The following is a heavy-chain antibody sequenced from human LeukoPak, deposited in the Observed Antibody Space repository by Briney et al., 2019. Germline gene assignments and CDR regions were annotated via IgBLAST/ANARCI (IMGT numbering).Heavy chain of an antibody. J-gene: IGHJ6*02. CDR1: GYTLTELS. D-gene: IGHD2-2*01. V-gene: IGHV1-24*01. CDR3: ATIGYCSSTSCYGMGYYYYYGMDV. CDR2: FDPEDGET. Sequence: ASVKVSCKVSGYTLTELSMHWVRQAPGKGLEWMEGFDPEDGETIYAQKFQGRVTMTEDTSTDTAYMELSSLRSEDTAVYYCATIGYCSSTSCYGMGYYYYYGMDVWGQGTTVTVSS.